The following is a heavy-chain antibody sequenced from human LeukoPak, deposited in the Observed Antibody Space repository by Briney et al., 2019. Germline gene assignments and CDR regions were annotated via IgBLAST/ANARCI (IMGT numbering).Heavy chain of an antibody. CDR2: ISYDGSNK. J-gene: IGHJ4*02. Sequence: GGSLRLSCAASGFTFSSYGMHWVGQAPGKGLEWVAVISYDGSNKYYADSVKGRFTISRDNSKNTLYLQMNSLRVEDTAVYYCAKDLGIAVAPAGYFDYWGQGTLVTVSS. V-gene: IGHV3-30*18. D-gene: IGHD6-19*01. CDR3: AKDLGIAVAPAGYFDY. CDR1: GFTFSSYG.